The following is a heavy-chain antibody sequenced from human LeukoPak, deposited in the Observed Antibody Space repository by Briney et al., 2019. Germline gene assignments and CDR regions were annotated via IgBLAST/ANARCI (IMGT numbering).Heavy chain of an antibody. Sequence: SQTLSLTCAVSGGSISSGGYSWSWIRQPPGKGLEWIGYIYHSGSTYYNPSLKSRVTISVDRSKNQFSLKLSSVTAADTAVYYCARGAYCGGDCSYFDYWGQGTLVTVSS. CDR3: ARGAYCGGDCSYFDY. CDR1: GGSISSGGYS. J-gene: IGHJ4*02. V-gene: IGHV4-30-2*01. CDR2: IYHSGST. D-gene: IGHD2-21*02.